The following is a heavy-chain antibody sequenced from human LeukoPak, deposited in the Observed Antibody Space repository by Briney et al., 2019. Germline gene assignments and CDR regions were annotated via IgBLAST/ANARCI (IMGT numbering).Heavy chain of an antibody. CDR1: GGSISSYY. J-gene: IGHJ3*02. CDR3: ARRGDYGGNPDAFDI. V-gene: IGHV4-59*08. D-gene: IGHD4-23*01. Sequence: SETLSLTCTVSGGSISSYYWSWIRQPPGKGLEWIGYIYYSGSTNYNPSLKSRVTISVDTSKNQFSLKLSSVTAADTAVYYCARRGDYGGNPDAFDIWGQGTMVTVSS. CDR2: IYYSGST.